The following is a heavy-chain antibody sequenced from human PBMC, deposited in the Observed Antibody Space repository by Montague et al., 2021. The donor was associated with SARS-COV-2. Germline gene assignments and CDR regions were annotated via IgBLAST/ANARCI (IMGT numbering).Heavy chain of an antibody. CDR3: ARSGWLTRGFDS. Sequence: SETLSLTCTVSGRSISTYYWSWIRQPPGKGLEWIAYINYSGITNHNPSLKSRVSVSLDTSKNHLSLNLKSVTAADTAVHYCARSGWLTRGFDSWGQGTLVFVPS. D-gene: IGHD5-12*01. CDR2: INYSGIT. J-gene: IGHJ4*02. CDR1: GRSISTYY. V-gene: IGHV4-59*01.